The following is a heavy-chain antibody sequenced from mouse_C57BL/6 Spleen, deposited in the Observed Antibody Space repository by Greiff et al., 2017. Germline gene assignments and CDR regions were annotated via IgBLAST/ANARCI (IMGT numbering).Heavy chain of an antibody. CDR1: GFTFSSYA. Sequence: EVQRVESGEGLVKPGGSLKLSCAASGFTFSSYAMSWVRQTPEKRLEWVAYISRGGDYIYYADTVKGRFTISRDNARNTLYLQRSSLKSEDTAMYYCTRGDYGSSYGYFDVWGTGTTVTVSS. J-gene: IGHJ1*03. CDR2: ISRGGDYI. D-gene: IGHD1-1*01. CDR3: TRGDYGSSYGYFDV. V-gene: IGHV5-9-1*02.